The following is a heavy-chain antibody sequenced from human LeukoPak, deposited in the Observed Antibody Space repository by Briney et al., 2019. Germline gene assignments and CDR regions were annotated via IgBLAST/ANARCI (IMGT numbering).Heavy chain of an antibody. J-gene: IGHJ3*02. Sequence: SETLSLTCAVSGGSISSGGYSWSWIRQHPGKGLEWIGYIYYSGSTYYNPSLKGRVTISVDTSKNQFSLKLSSVTAADTAVYYCARSPDYGGLEAFDIWGQGTMVTVSS. CDR1: GGSISSGGYS. D-gene: IGHD4-23*01. V-gene: IGHV4-31*11. CDR3: ARSPDYGGLEAFDI. CDR2: IYYSGST.